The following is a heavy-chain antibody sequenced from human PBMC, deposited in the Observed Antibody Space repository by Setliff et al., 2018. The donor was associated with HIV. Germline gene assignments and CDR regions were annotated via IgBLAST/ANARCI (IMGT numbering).Heavy chain of an antibody. CDR3: ARGFCSGGFCHPNFYHYMDV. CDR2: IDSSGTK. J-gene: IGHJ6*03. D-gene: IGHD2-15*01. Sequence: PSETLSLTCTFSGVTSGDYYWTWIRQHPVKGLDWIGYIDSSGTKYYNPSLKGRLAISLDTFKNQVSLYLKSVTAADAAVYYCARGFCSGGFCHPNFYHYMDVWGKGTTVTVSS. V-gene: IGHV4-31*03. CDR1: GVTSGDYY.